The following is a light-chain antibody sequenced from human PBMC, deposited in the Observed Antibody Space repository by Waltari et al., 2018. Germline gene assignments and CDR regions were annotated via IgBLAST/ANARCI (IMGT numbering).Light chain of an antibody. Sequence: SYELSQPPSESVPPGQTAVIPCSGKELANQYVWWYQQKPGQSPVLVLYQDDKRPSGIPERFSGSNAGSRATLIIVGTQPMDEADYYCQAWDRTTVVFGGGTKLTVL. CDR2: QDD. CDR1: ELANQY. CDR3: QAWDRTTVV. V-gene: IGLV3-1*01. J-gene: IGLJ2*01.